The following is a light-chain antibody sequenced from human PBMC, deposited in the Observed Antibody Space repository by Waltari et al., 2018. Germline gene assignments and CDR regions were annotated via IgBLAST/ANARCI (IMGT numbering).Light chain of an antibody. CDR3: QQYHDYPWT. CDR2: GAS. V-gene: IGKV3-15*01. Sequence: EIVMTQSPATLSVSPGETATLSCRASQSVSSNLAWYQQNPGQAPGPLIYGASTRATGIPARFSGSGSGTEFTLTINSLQSADFAIYFCQQYHDYPWTFGQGTKVEI. J-gene: IGKJ1*01. CDR1: QSVSSN.